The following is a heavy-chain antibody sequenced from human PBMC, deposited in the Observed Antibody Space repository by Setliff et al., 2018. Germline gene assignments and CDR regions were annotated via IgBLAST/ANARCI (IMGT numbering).Heavy chain of an antibody. D-gene: IGHD4-4*01. Sequence: ASVKVSCKTSGYNFITFGVNWVRQVPGQGFEWMGWISPYNGDANYAQKFQGRVTMTTDTSTGTAYMELSSLRSEDTAVYYCARADYIRYFYMDAWGKGTTVTVSS. CDR2: ISPYNGDA. V-gene: IGHV1-18*01. CDR1: GYNFITFG. CDR3: ARADYIRYFYMDA. J-gene: IGHJ6*03.